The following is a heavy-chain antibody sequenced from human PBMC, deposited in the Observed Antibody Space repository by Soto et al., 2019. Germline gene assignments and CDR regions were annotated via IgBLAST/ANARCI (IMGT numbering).Heavy chain of an antibody. CDR3: ARSGNEGAVDY. Sequence: SQTPSLTCAISGDSVSSKSAALNLIMQSPSRGLEWLGRTYYRSKWYNEYAVSVKSRIIINPDTSKNQFSLQLNSVTPEDTAVYYCARSGNEGAVDYWGQGTLVTVSS. J-gene: IGHJ4*02. V-gene: IGHV6-1*01. CDR2: TYYRSKWYN. CDR1: GDSVSSKSAA. D-gene: IGHD1-26*01.